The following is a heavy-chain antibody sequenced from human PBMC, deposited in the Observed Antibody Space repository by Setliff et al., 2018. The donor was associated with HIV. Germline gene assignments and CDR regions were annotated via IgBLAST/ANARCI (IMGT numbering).Heavy chain of an antibody. J-gene: IGHJ3*02. CDR3: ATKVHCTNGVCLDAFDT. Sequence: ASVKVSCKASGYTFTGYFIHWVRQAPGQGLEWMGRINPNSGGTNYAQKFRGRVTMTRDTSISTAHMELSRLRSDDTAVYYCATKVHCTNGVCLDAFDTWGQGTMVTVSS. CDR1: GYTFTGYF. CDR2: INPNSGGT. D-gene: IGHD2-8*01. V-gene: IGHV1-2*06.